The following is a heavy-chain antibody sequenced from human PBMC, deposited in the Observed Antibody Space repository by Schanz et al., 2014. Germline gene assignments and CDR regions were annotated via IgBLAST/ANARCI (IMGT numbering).Heavy chain of an antibody. V-gene: IGHV1-18*01. Sequence: QVQLVQSGAEVKKPGASVRVSCKGSGYAFTTYGISWVRQAPGQMPEFMGWISTFRNEDTNSAQRLQGRLTMTTDTSASTAFIELRSLRSDDSSGYCCARGCDWCDRWGQGTLVIVSS. CDR2: ISTFRNEDT. CDR1: GYAFTTYG. D-gene: IGHD5-12*01. CDR3: ARGCDWCDR. J-gene: IGHJ1*01.